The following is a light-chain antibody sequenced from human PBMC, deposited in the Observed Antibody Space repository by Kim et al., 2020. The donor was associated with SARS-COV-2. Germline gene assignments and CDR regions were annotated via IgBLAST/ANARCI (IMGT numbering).Light chain of an antibody. CDR2: VNT. J-gene: IGLJ3*02. CDR1: SSNIVAGFD. Sequence: HRVTISCTGNSSNIVAGFDLHWYQQFPGSAPRLLIYVNTNRPSGVPDRFSGSRSVTSASLAITGLQADDEADYHCQSYDSSLSAWVFGGGTKVTVL. CDR3: QSYDSSLSAWV. V-gene: IGLV1-40*01.